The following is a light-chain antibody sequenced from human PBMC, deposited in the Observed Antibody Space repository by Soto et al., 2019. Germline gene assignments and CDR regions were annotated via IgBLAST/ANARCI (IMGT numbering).Light chain of an antibody. J-gene: IGKJ2*01. V-gene: IGKV3-15*01. CDR1: QSVNSR. CDR3: QQYKNWPPEYT. CDR2: DAS. Sequence: EIVMTQSPATLSVSPGERVTLFCRASQSVNSRLAWYQQKPAQAPRLLIYDASTRATGIPAMFSGSGSGTEFTLTISSLQSEDFAVYYCQQYKNWPPEYTFGQGTKLEIK.